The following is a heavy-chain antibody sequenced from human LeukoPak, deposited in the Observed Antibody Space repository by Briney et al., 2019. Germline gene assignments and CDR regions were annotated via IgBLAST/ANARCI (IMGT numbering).Heavy chain of an antibody. D-gene: IGHD2-2*01. Sequence: ASVKVSCKASGYTFTSYGISWVRQAPGQGLEWMGWINGYNGNTNYGQRVQGRVTMTTDTSTSTAYMELRSLRSDDTAAYYCARWGLCSSSSCQISDYWGQGTLVTVSS. CDR2: INGYNGNT. CDR1: GYTFTSYG. J-gene: IGHJ4*02. V-gene: IGHV1-18*01. CDR3: ARWGLCSSSSCQISDY.